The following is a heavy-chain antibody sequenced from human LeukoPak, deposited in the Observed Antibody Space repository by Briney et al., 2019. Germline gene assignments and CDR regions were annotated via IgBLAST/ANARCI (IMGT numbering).Heavy chain of an antibody. Sequence: PGGSLRLSCAVSGFSSSGYAMSWVRQAPGKGLEWVSTISVSGGSTYYADSVEGRFTISRDNSKNTVHLQMNSLRAGDTAVYYCARYYDILTGDYRFDYWGQGTLVTVSS. V-gene: IGHV3-23*01. CDR3: ARYYDILTGDYRFDY. D-gene: IGHD3-9*01. CDR2: ISVSGGST. J-gene: IGHJ4*02. CDR1: GFSSSGYA.